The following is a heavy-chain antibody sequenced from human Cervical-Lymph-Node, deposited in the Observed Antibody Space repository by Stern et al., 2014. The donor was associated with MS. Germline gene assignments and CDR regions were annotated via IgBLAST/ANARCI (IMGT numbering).Heavy chain of an antibody. D-gene: IGHD6-13*01. CDR1: GFTFINYG. Sequence: EVQLVESGGGLVQPGGSLRLSCSASGFTFINYGMHWVRQAPGRGLEWISYISSSRSYIYFADSVKGRFTISRDNAKNSLNLQMNSLRAEDTAVYYCARDMGITGYYFDCWGQGTLVTVSS. CDR2: ISSSRSYI. CDR3: ARDMGITGYYFDC. V-gene: IGHV3-48*01. J-gene: IGHJ4*02.